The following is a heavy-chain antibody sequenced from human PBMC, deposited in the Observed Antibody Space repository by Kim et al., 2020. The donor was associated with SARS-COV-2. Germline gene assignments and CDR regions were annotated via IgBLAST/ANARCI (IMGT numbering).Heavy chain of an antibody. V-gene: IGHV4-59*01. J-gene: IGHJ5*02. CDR2: IYYSGST. CDR1: GGSISSYY. D-gene: IGHD5-12*01. CDR3: ARFGRDGYNWATQPTYNWFDP. Sequence: SETLSLTCTVSGGSISSYYWSWIRQPPGKGLEWIGYIYYSGSTNYNPSLKSRVTISVDTSKNQFSLKLSSVTAADTAVYYCARFGRDGYNWATQPTYNWFDPWGQGTLVTVSS.